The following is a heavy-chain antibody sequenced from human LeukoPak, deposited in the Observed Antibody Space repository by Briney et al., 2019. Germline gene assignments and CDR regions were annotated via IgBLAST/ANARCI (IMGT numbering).Heavy chain of an antibody. J-gene: IGHJ5*02. CDR1: GYTSTGYY. CDR2: INPNSGGT. D-gene: IGHD6-13*01. V-gene: IGHV1-2*02. Sequence: ASVKVSCKASGYTSTGYYMHWVRQAPGQGLEWMGWINPNSGGTNYAQKFQGRVTMTRDTSISTAYMELSRLRSDDTAVYYCALSPGSIAAAGNGTDNWFDPWGQGTLVTVSS. CDR3: ALSPGSIAAAGNGTDNWFDP.